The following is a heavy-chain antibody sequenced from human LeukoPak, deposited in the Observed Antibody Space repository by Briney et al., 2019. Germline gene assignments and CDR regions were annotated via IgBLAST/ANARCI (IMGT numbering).Heavy chain of an antibody. J-gene: IGHJ6*04. D-gene: IGHD3-10*02. CDR1: GFTFSSYE. V-gene: IGHV3-48*03. CDR3: AELGITMIGGV. Sequence: GGSLRLSCAASGFTFSSYEMNWVRQAPGKGLEWVSYFSSSGSTIYYADSVKGRFTLSRDNAKNSLYLQMNSLRAEDTAVYYCAELGITMIGGVWGKGTTVTISS. CDR2: FSSSGSTI.